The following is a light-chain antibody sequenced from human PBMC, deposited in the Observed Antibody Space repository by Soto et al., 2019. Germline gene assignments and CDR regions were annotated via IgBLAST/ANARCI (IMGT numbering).Light chain of an antibody. Sequence: NFILTQPHSVSESPGKTVIISCTRISCVIASNSVQWYQQRPGSAPTTVIYENNQRPSGVPDRFSGSTDGSSNSASLTISGLQTEDEADYYCQSYDANTVIFGGGTKVTVL. CDR3: QSYDANTVI. V-gene: IGLV6-57*04. J-gene: IGLJ2*01. CDR2: ENN. CDR1: SCVIASNS.